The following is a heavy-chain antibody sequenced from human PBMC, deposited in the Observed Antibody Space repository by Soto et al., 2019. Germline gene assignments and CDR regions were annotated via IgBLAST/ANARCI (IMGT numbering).Heavy chain of an antibody. CDR3: ARDDASANDAFDI. CDR2: IYYSGST. CDR1: GGSISSYY. Sequence: SETLSLSCTVSGGSISSYYWSWIRQPPGKGLEWIGYIYYSGSTNYNPSLKSRVTISVDTSKNQFSLKLSSVTDADTAVYYCARDDASANDAFDIWGQGTMVTVSS. J-gene: IGHJ3*02. V-gene: IGHV4-59*01.